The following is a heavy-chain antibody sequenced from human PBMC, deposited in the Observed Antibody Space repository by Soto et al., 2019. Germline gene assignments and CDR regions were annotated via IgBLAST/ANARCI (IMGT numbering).Heavy chain of an antibody. J-gene: IGHJ6*01. Sequence: EGSLRLSCAASGFTFSSYSMNWVRQAPGKGLEWVSSISRSSSYIYYADSVKGRFTISRDNAKNSLYLQMNSRRAEDTAVYYCARVPPRAAGGRGYYYGMGVWGQGSTVTVSS. CDR2: ISRSSSYI. CDR1: GFTFSSYS. D-gene: IGHD6-13*01. CDR3: ARVPPRAAGGRGYYYGMGV. V-gene: IGHV3-21*01.